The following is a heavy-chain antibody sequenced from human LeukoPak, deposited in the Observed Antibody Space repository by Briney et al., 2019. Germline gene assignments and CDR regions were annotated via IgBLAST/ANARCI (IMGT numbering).Heavy chain of an antibody. V-gene: IGHV3-21*01. J-gene: IGHJ4*02. CDR1: GFTFSSYS. CDR3: ARGRDSSGWYWAY. CDR2: ISSSSSYI. Sequence: GGSLRLSCAASGFTFSSYSMNWVRQAPGKGLEWVSSISSSSSYIYYADSAKGRFTISRDNSKSALYLQMNSLRAEDTAVYYCARGRDSSGWYWAYWGQGILVTVSS. D-gene: IGHD6-19*01.